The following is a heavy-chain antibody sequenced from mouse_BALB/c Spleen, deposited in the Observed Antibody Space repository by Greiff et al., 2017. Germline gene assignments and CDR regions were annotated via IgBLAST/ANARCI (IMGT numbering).Heavy chain of an antibody. CDR2: ISSGSSTI. CDR3: ARRYYGSTYAMDY. D-gene: IGHD1-1*01. Sequence: EVKLQESGGGLVQPGGSRKLSCAASGFTFSSFGMHRVRQAPEKGLEWVAYISSGSSTIYYADTVKGRFTISRDNPKNTLFLQMTSLRSEDTAMYYCARRYYGSTYAMDYWGQGTSVTVSS. J-gene: IGHJ4*01. CDR1: GFTFSSFG. V-gene: IGHV5-17*02.